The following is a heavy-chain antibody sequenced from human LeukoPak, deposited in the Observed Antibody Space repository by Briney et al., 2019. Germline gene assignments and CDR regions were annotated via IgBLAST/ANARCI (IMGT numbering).Heavy chain of an antibody. V-gene: IGHV3-74*03. CDR1: GFTFNTYA. J-gene: IGHJ4*02. D-gene: IGHD5/OR15-5a*01. Sequence: GGSLRLSCAASGFTFNTYAMTWVRQVPGKGLVWVSLIYSDGSTTTYADSVKGRFTISRDNAKNMLYLQMNSLRAEDTAVYYCVRDGLSTTPLDYWGQGTLVTVSS. CDR3: VRDGLSTTPLDY. CDR2: IYSDGSTT.